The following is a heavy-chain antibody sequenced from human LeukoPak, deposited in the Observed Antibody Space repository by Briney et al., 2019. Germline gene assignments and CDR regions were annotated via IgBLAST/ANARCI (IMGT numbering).Heavy chain of an antibody. CDR1: GFTFSNYW. CDR3: ALNMVGGQIFDF. J-gene: IGHJ4*02. Sequence: GGSLRLSCAASGFTFSNYWMSWVRQAPGKGLEWVADIKRDESEQHYVDSVKGRFTISRDNAKNSLYLQMNSLRAEDTAVYYCALNMVGGQIFDFWGQGTLVTVSS. CDR2: IKRDESEQ. D-gene: IGHD3-10*01. V-gene: IGHV3-7*01.